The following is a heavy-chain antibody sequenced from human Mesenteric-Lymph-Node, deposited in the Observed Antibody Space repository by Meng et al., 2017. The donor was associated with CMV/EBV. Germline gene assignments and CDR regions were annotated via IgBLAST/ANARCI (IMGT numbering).Heavy chain of an antibody. CDR2: IYYSGST. V-gene: IGHV4-59*12. CDR3: AREKKDFWSGFFDS. J-gene: IGHJ4*02. Sequence: SETLSLTCTVSGGSISNDYWSWIRQPPGKGLEWIGSIYYSGSTYCNPSLKSRVTISVDTSKNQFSLKLSSVTAADTAVYYCAREKKDFWSGFFDSWGQGTLVTVSS. CDR1: GGSISNDY. D-gene: IGHD3-3*01.